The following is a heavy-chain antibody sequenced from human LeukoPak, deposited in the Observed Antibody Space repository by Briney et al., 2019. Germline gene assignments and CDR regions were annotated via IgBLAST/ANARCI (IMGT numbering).Heavy chain of an antibody. CDR2: IIPIFGTA. V-gene: IGHV1-69*13. J-gene: IGHJ5*02. Sequence: SVKVSCKASGGTFSSYAISWVRQAPGQGLEWMGGIIPIFGTANYAQKFQGRVTITADESTSTAYMELSSLRSEDTAVYYCARDLHKSAAAGTGWFDPWGQGTLVTVSS. CDR1: GGTFSSYA. D-gene: IGHD6-13*01. CDR3: ARDLHKSAAAGTGWFDP.